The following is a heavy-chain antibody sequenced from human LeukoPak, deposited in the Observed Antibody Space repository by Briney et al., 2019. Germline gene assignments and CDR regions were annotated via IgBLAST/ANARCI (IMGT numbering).Heavy chain of an antibody. CDR1: GGSISSSSYY. CDR2: IYYSGST. V-gene: IGHV4-39*01. D-gene: IGHD4-17*01. Sequence: ETLSLTCTVSGGSISSSSYYWGWIRQPPGKGLEWIGSIYYSGSTYYNPSLKSRVTISVDTSKNQFSLKLSSVTAADTAVYYCVRPEGPLTHTVTTGWGQGTLVTVSS. J-gene: IGHJ4*02. CDR3: VRPEGPLTHTVTTG.